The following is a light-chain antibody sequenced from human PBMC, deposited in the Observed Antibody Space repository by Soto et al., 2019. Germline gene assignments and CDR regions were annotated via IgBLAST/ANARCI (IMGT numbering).Light chain of an antibody. J-gene: IGLJ2*01. CDR3: QSYDGSLATSI. V-gene: IGLV1-40*01. CDR2: GNN. CDR1: SSNLGAGYD. Sequence: QAVVTQPPSVSGTPGQRVSISCTGTSSNLGAGYDVHWYQQLPGAAPRLLIFGNNVRPSEVPDRFSGSKSGTSASLAITGLQAEDEAIYHCQSYDGSLATSIFGAGTKLTVL.